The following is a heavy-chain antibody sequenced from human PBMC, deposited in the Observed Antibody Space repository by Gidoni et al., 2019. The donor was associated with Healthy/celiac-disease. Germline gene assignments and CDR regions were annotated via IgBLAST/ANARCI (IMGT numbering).Heavy chain of an antibody. CDR3: ARDGSYYDFWSGYLGAFDI. CDR2: IYYSGST. CDR1: GGSISSYY. V-gene: IGHV4-59*01. J-gene: IGHJ3*02. Sequence: QVQLQESGPGLVKPSETLSLTCTVSGGSISSYYWSWIRQPPGKGLEWIGYIYYSGSTNYNPSLKSRVTISVDTSKNQFSLKLSSVTAADTAVYYCARDGSYYDFWSGYLGAFDIWGQGTMVTVSS. D-gene: IGHD3-3*01.